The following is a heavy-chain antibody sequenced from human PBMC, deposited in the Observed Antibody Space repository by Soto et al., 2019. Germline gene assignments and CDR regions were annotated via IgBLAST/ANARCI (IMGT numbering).Heavy chain of an antibody. CDR3: ARMYSSGSGWFHP. Sequence: SETLSLTCFVSCYSITAGGYYWSWIRHHPGKGLEWIGSFYSSGSIIYDPSLRSRVSISGDTSSNQFSMSLTSVTAADTARYYCARMYSSGSGWFHPWGQGTLVTVSS. V-gene: IGHV4-31*03. CDR2: FYSSGSI. J-gene: IGHJ5*02. CDR1: CYSITAGGYY. D-gene: IGHD6-19*01.